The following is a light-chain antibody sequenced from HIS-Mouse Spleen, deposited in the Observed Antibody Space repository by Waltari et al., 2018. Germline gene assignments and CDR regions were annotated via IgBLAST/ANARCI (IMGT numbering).Light chain of an antibody. J-gene: IGLJ2*01. CDR3: YSTDSSGNHRV. CDR2: EDS. CDR1: ALPKKY. V-gene: IGLV3-10*01. Sequence: SYELTQPPSVSVSPGQTARITCSGDALPKKYAYWYQQKSGQAPVLVIYEDSKRPPGIPQRCSGSSSGTIATLTISGAQVEDEADYYCYSTDSSGNHRVFGGGTKLTVL.